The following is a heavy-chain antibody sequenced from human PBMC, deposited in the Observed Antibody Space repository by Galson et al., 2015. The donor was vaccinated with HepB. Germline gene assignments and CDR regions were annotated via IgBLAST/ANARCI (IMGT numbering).Heavy chain of an antibody. CDR2: INSDGSST. Sequence: SLRLSCAASGFTFSSYWMHWVRQAPGKGLVWVSRINSDGSSTSYADSVKGRFTISRDNAKNTLYLQMNNLRAEDTAVYYCARSLGITIFGVVILDHYGMDVWGQGTTVTVSS. D-gene: IGHD3-3*01. J-gene: IGHJ6*02. CDR1: GFTFSSYW. V-gene: IGHV3-74*01. CDR3: ARSLGITIFGVVILDHYGMDV.